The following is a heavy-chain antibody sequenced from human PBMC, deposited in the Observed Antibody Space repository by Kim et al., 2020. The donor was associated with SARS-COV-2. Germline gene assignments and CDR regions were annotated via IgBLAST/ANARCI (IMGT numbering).Heavy chain of an antibody. J-gene: IGHJ6*02. Sequence: ASVKVSCKASGYTFTSYYMHWVRQAPGQGLEWMGIINPSGGSTSYAQKFQGRVTMTRDTSTSTVYMELSSLRSEDTAVYYCARGVYYYGSGSYYGDYYYGMDVWGQGTTVTVSS. D-gene: IGHD3-10*01. CDR2: INPSGGST. V-gene: IGHV1-46*01. CDR1: GYTFTSYY. CDR3: ARGVYYYGSGSYYGDYYYGMDV.